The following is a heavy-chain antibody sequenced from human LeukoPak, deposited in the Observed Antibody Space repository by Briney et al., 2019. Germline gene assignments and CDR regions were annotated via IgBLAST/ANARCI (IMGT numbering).Heavy chain of an antibody. CDR3: ARVSEYYYFDY. CDR2: INPNSGGT. V-gene: IGHV1-2*02. Sequence: ASVTVSCTASGYTFTVYFMHWVRQAPGQGPEWMGWINPNSGGTNYAQKFQGRVIMTRDTAISTAYMELSRLRSDDTAVYYCARVSEYYYFDYWGQGTLVTVSS. D-gene: IGHD2/OR15-2a*01. J-gene: IGHJ4*02. CDR1: GYTFTVYF.